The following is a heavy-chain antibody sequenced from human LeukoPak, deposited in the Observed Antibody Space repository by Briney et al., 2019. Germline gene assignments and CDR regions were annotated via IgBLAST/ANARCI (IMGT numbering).Heavy chain of an antibody. CDR2: IYYSGTT. D-gene: IGHD3-10*01. J-gene: IGHJ5*02. Sequence: SETLSLTCTVSGDSISSYYWSWIRQSPGKGLEWIGYIYYSGTTNYNPSLKSRVTISVDTSKNQFSLKLSSVTAADTAVYYCARDRVNNWFDPWGQGTLVIVSS. V-gene: IGHV4-59*01. CDR1: GDSISSYY. CDR3: ARDRVNNWFDP.